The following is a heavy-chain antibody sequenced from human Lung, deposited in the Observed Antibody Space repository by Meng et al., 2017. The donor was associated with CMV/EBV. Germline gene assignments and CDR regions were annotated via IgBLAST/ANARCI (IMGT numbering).Heavy chain of an antibody. Sequence: VLLKESGPGLGKPSGTLTLTCGVSGVSISSNIRWTWVRQPPGKGLEWIGDIDDSGSTNYNPSLNSRISISLDKSKNHFSLKVNSVTAADTAVYYCARGKQDAWELLAYWGQGALVTVSS. CDR3: ARGKQDAWELLAY. J-gene: IGHJ4*02. V-gene: IGHV4-4*02. CDR2: IDDSGST. CDR1: GVSISSNIR. D-gene: IGHD1-26*01.